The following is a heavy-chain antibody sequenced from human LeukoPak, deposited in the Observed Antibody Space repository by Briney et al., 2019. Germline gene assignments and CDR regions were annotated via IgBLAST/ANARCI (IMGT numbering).Heavy chain of an antibody. J-gene: IGHJ4*02. CDR3: AKGPHQLVDY. Sequence: PGGSLRLSCAASGFSFSSYGMHWVRQAPGKGLEWVAFIRYDGSNKYYADSVKGRFTISRDNSKSTLYVQMNSLRAEDTAVYYCAKGPHQLVDYWGQGTLVTVSS. D-gene: IGHD6-13*01. CDR1: GFSFSSYG. CDR2: IRYDGSNK. V-gene: IGHV3-30*02.